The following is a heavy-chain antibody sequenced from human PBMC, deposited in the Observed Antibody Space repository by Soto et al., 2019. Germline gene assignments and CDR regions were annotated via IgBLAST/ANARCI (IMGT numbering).Heavy chain of an antibody. V-gene: IGHV4-4*02. CDR1: GGSINSGYW. CDR3: ARDQNGSGNYYTRYFDY. Sequence: PSETLSLTCAVSGGSINSGYWWSWVRQSPGKGLEWIGEIYHSGSTNYNPSLKSRVTISVDKSKNQFSLNLSSVTAADTAVYYCARDQNGSGNYYTRYFDYWGQGTLVTVSS. CDR2: IYHSGST. D-gene: IGHD3-10*01. J-gene: IGHJ4*02.